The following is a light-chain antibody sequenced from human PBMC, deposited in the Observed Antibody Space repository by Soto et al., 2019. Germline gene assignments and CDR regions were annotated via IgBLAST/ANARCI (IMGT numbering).Light chain of an antibody. J-gene: IGLJ2*01. CDR3: AAWDSSLSAGL. Sequence: QSVLTQPPSVSAAPGQKVTISCSGSSSNMGNHYVSWYQQLPGTAPRLLIYENIKRPSGIPDRFSGSESGTSATLGITGLQTGDEADYYCAAWDSSLSAGLFGGGTKLTVL. CDR1: SSNMGNHY. V-gene: IGLV1-51*02. CDR2: ENI.